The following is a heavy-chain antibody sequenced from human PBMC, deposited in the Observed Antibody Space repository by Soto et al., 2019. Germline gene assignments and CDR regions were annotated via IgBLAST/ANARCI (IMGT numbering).Heavy chain of an antibody. CDR3: ARDLSPMEGISDGMDV. CDR1: GFTFDDYA. V-gene: IGHV3-9*01. CDR2: INWNSGSI. J-gene: IGHJ6*02. D-gene: IGHD1-1*01. Sequence: GGSLRLSCAASGFTFDDYAMHWVRQVPGKGLEWASGINWNSGSIGYADSVKGRFAISRDNAKNSLHLQMNSLRAEDTAVYYCARDLSPMEGISDGMDVWGQGTTVTVSS.